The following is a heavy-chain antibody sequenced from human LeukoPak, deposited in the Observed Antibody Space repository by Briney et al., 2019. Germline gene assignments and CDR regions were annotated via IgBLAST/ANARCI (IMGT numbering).Heavy chain of an antibody. V-gene: IGHV1-18*01. CDR2: ISAYNGNT. J-gene: IGHJ4*02. CDR3: ARAGYSSSLPKFDY. Sequence: ASVKVSCKASGGTFSSYAISWVRQAPGQGLEWMGWISAYNGNTNYAQKLQGRVTMTTDTSTSTACMELRSLRSDDTAVYYCARAGYSSSLPKFDYWGQGTLVTVSS. D-gene: IGHD6-13*01. CDR1: GGTFSSYA.